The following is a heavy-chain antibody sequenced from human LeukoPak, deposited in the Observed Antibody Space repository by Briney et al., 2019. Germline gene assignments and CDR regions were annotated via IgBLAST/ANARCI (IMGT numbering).Heavy chain of an antibody. J-gene: IGHJ5*02. Sequence: SETLSLTCTVAGCSISNSIYYWGWIRQPPGKWLEWIGSIYYSGNTYYNPSLKSRVSVSVDTSKHQFSLNLNSVPAADTAVYYCASLPSRSWLHWFDPWGQGPLVTVSS. CDR2: IYYSGNT. V-gene: IGHV4-39*01. CDR3: ASLPSRSWLHWFDP. CDR1: GCSISNSIYY. D-gene: IGHD6-13*01.